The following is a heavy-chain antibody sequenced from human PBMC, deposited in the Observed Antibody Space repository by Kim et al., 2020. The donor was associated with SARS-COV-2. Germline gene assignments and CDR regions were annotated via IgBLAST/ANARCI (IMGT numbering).Heavy chain of an antibody. J-gene: IGHJ4*02. D-gene: IGHD6-13*01. V-gene: IGHV3-21*06. CDR3: ARDLYSTSNYYFDS. Sequence: YADAVKGRFTISGDNARNSVYLQMNSLRADDTAVYYCARDLYSTSNYYFDSWGQGTLVTVSA.